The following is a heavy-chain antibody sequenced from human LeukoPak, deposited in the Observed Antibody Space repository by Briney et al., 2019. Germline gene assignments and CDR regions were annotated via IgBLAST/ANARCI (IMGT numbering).Heavy chain of an antibody. CDR2: ISAYNGNT. Sequence: ASVKVSCKASGCTFTSYGISWVRQAPGQGLEWMGWISAYNGNTNYAQKLQGRVTMTTDTSTSTAYMELRSLRSDDTAVYYCARDHVLYDILTGYYPTDYWGQGTLVTVSS. CDR1: GCTFTSYG. CDR3: ARDHVLYDILTGYYPTDY. D-gene: IGHD3-9*01. J-gene: IGHJ4*02. V-gene: IGHV1-18*01.